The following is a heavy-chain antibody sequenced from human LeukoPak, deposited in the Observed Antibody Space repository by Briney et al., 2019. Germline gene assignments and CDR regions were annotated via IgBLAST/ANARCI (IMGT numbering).Heavy chain of an antibody. CDR2: ISSGATTI. D-gene: IGHD1-1*01. V-gene: IGHV3-48*02. CDR1: GFTFSAYG. CDR3: ARSRNYFDL. J-gene: IGHJ4*02. Sequence: GGSLRLSCAASGFTFSAYGLNWVRQAPGMGLEWVSYISSGATTIDYAASVKGRFTVSRDNARDSLYLQMNSLRDEDTAVYYCARSRNYFDLWGQGTLATVSS.